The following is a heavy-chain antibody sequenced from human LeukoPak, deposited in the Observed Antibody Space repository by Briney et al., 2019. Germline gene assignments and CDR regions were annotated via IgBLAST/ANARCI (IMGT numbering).Heavy chain of an antibody. J-gene: IGHJ6*03. CDR3: AKYSSGWFIYYYMDV. V-gene: IGHV3-23*01. CDR2: ISGTGGST. Sequence: GGSLRLSCAASGFTFSSHAMSWVRQAPGKGLEWVSGISGTGGSTQYADSVKGRFTISRDNSKKTLYLQMNGLRAEDTAVYYCAKYSSGWFIYYYMDVWGKGTTVTVSS. CDR1: GFTFSSHA. D-gene: IGHD6-19*01.